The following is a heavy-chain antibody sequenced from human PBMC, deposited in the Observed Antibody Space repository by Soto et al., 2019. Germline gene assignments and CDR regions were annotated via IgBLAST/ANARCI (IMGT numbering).Heavy chain of an antibody. D-gene: IGHD2-2*02. CDR2: ISINGGST. J-gene: IGHJ4*02. V-gene: IGHV3-64D*06. Sequence: PGGSLRLSCSASGFTFSNYAMHWVRQAPGKGLEYVSAISINGGSTYYANSVKGRFTISRDNSKNTLYLQMSSLRTEDTAVYYCVKDCSSNNCYTEFFDNWGQGTLVTVSS. CDR1: GFTFSNYA. CDR3: VKDCSSNNCYTEFFDN.